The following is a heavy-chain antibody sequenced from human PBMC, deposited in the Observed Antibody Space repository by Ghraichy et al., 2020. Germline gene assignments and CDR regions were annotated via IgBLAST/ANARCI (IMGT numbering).Heavy chain of an antibody. CDR3: AKGACLEYCSSTSPHYYYGLDV. Sequence: GGSLRLSCVASGFTFRNYAMSWVRQAPGQGLEWVSGMTNSGGGTYYADSVKGRFTISRDNSKNTLYLQINSLRGEDTAVYYCAKGACLEYCSSTSPHYYYGLDVWGQGTTVTVSS. CDR2: MTNSGGGT. D-gene: IGHD2-2*01. J-gene: IGHJ6*02. V-gene: IGHV3-23*01. CDR1: GFTFRNYA.